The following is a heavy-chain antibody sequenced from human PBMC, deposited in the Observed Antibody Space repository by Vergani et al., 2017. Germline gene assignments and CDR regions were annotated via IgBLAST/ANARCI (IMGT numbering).Heavy chain of an antibody. V-gene: IGHV1-18*01. J-gene: IGHJ4*02. D-gene: IGHD5-18*01. CDR2: ISAYNGNT. Sequence: QVQLVQSGAEVKKPGASVKVSCKASGYTFTSYGISWVRQAPGQGLDWMGWISAYNGNTNYAQKLQGRVTMTTDTSTSTAYMELRSLRSDDTAVYYCASGVSGYSYGYYFDYWGQGTLVTVSS. CDR3: ASGVSGYSYGYYFDY. CDR1: GYTFTSYG.